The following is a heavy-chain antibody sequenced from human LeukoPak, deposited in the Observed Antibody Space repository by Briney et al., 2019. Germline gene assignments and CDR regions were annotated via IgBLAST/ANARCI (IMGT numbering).Heavy chain of an antibody. D-gene: IGHD1-7*01. J-gene: IGHJ4*02. Sequence: ASVKVSCTASGYTFTSYDINWVRQATGQGLEWMGWMNPNSGNTGYAQKFQGRVTMTRNTSISTAYMELSSLRSEDTAVYYCARGGAGTTYCDYWGQGTLVTVSS. CDR1: GYTFTSYD. CDR2: MNPNSGNT. V-gene: IGHV1-8*01. CDR3: ARGGAGTTYCDY.